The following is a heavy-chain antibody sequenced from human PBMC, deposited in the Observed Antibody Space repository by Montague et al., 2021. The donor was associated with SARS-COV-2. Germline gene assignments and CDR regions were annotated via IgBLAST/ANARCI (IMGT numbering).Heavy chain of an antibody. V-gene: IGHV4-39*01. J-gene: IGHJ3*02. CDR3: ASPTYDYDRSGYDVFDI. CDR1: GGSISSSNYY. CDR2: IYYSGST. D-gene: IGHD3-22*01. Sequence: SETLSLTCTVSGGSISSSNYYWVWIRQPPGQGLNWIRSIYYSGSTYYNPSLKIRVTIFVATSKNQFSLNLSSVTAADTSVYYCASPTYDYDRSGYDVFDIWGQGTMVTVSS.